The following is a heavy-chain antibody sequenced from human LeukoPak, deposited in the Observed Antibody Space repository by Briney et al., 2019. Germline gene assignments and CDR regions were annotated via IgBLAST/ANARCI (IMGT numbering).Heavy chain of an antibody. Sequence: SETLSLTCTVSGGSFSSYYWNWIRQPPGKGLEWIGYIYYSGSTNYNPSLKSRATISVDTSKGQFSLKLSSVTAADTAVYYCARNNRGSNTFDLWGRGTLVTVSS. J-gene: IGHJ2*01. CDR1: GGSFSSYY. CDR3: ARNNRGSNTFDL. V-gene: IGHV4-59*01. D-gene: IGHD4/OR15-4a*01. CDR2: IYYSGST.